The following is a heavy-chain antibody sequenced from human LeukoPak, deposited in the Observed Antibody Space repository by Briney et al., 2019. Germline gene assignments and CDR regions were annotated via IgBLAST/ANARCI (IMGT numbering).Heavy chain of an antibody. Sequence: SGGSLRLSCSASGFIFSNFVMHWVRQAPGKGLVWVARIPSDDNPTNYADSVQGRFTISRDNAKNTLYLHMNDLRGEDTAVYFCARDHYFKIDYWGQGTPVTVSS. J-gene: IGHJ4*02. V-gene: IGHV3-74*01. CDR1: GFIFSNFV. CDR2: IPSDDNPT. CDR3: ARDHYFKIDY. D-gene: IGHD3-10*01.